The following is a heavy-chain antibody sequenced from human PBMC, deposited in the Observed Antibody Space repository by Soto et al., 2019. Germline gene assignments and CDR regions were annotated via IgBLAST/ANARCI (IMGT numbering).Heavy chain of an antibody. CDR1: GFTVSSNY. J-gene: IGHJ6*02. CDR2: IYSGGST. D-gene: IGHD6-19*01. Sequence: PGGSLRLSCAASGFTVSSNYMSWVRQAPGKGLEWVSVIYSGGSTYYADSVKGRFTISRDNSKNTLYLQMNSLRAEDTAVYYCASSQWLEPNYHHLGKEVLGQGTKVTVSS. CDR3: ASSQWLEPNYHHLGKEV. V-gene: IGHV3-53*01.